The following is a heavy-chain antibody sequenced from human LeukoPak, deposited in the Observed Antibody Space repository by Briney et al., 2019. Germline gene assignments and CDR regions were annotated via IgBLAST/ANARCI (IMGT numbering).Heavy chain of an antibody. CDR1: GIDVSSNY. D-gene: IGHD1-26*01. CDR3: AREVGA. J-gene: IGHJ5*02. V-gene: IGHV3-66*01. CDR2: TYVSGNT. Sequence: SGGSLRLSCTVSGIDVSSNYISRVRQAPGKGLEWVSVTYVSGNTYYADSVKGRFIVSRDNSKNTLYLEMNSLRVEDTGVYYCAREVGAWGQGTLVTVSS.